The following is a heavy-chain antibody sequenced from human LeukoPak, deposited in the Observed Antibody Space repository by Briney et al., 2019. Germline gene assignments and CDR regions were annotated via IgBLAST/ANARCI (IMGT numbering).Heavy chain of an antibody. V-gene: IGHV4-59*08. CDR1: GGSISSYY. J-gene: IGHJ4*02. CDR3: ARRSSSGHFDY. D-gene: IGHD6-25*01. Sequence: SSETLSLTCTVSGGSISSYYWSWIRQPPGKGLEWIGYIYYSGNTNYNPSLKSRVTISVDTSKNQFSLKLSSVTAADTAVYYCARRSSSGHFDYWGQGTLVTVSS. CDR2: IYYSGNT.